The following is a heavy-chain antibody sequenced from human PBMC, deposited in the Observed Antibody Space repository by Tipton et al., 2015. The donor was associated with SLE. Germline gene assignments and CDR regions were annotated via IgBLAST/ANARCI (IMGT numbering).Heavy chain of an antibody. CDR1: GFTFSSYE. V-gene: IGHV3-48*03. Sequence: SLRLSCAASGFTFSSYEMNWVRQAPGKGLEWVSYISSSGSTIYYADSVKGRFTISRDNAKNSLYLQLSSVTTADTAVYYCARGDPQDLEPFDYWGQGTLVTVSS. CDR3: ARGDPQDLEPFDY. CDR2: ISSSGSTI. D-gene: IGHD1-1*01. J-gene: IGHJ4*02.